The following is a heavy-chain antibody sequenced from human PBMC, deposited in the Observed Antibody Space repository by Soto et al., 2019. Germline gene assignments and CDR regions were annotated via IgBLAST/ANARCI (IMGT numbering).Heavy chain of an antibody. D-gene: IGHD6-13*01. CDR3: ARHVNGERGSWFLYYYYGMDV. Sequence: PSETLSLTCAVYGGSFSGYYWSWIRQPPGKGLEWIGEINHSGSTNYNPSLKSRVTISVDTSKNQFSLKLSSVTAADTAVYYCARHVNGERGSWFLYYYYGMDVWGQGTTVTVSS. CDR1: GGSFSGYY. CDR2: INHSGST. J-gene: IGHJ6*02. V-gene: IGHV4-34*01.